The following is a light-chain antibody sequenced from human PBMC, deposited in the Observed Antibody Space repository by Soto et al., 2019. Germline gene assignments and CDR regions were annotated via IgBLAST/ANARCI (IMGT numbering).Light chain of an antibody. V-gene: IGKV2-28*01. CDR1: QSLLNSNGYNY. Sequence: PVTPGEPASISCRSSQSLLNSNGYNYLDWYLQKPGQSPQLLMYLASNRASGVPDRFSGSGSGTDFTLKISRVEAEDVGVYYCMQAQENPLAFGGGTKVDIK. CDR3: MQAQENPLA. J-gene: IGKJ4*01. CDR2: LAS.